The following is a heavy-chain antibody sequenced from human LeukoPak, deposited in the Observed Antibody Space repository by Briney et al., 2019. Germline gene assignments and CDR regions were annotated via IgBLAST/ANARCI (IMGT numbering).Heavy chain of an antibody. J-gene: IGHJ4*02. CDR3: ATKVTTGN. CDR1: GFTVSSSY. D-gene: IGHD4-17*01. CDR2: IYSGGTT. Sequence: GGSLRLSCAASGFTVSSSYMSWVRQLPGKGLEWVSVIYSGGTTNYADSVKGRFSISRDISKNTLHLQLNSLRADDRGVYYCATKVTTGNWGQGTLVTVSS. V-gene: IGHV3-66*01.